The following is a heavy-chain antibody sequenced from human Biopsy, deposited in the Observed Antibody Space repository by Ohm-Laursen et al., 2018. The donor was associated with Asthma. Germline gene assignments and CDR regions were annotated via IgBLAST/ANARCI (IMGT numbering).Heavy chain of an antibody. V-gene: IGHV1-69*13. CDR3: ARKAGSCISRTCYSLDF. D-gene: IGHD2-2*01. Sequence: ASVKVSCKSLGGTFNTYVIGWVRQAPGQGLQWIGGINSVFGTTTYPQKFQDRVTITADDSTSTVYMELSSLRSEDTAVYYCARKAGSCISRTCYSLDFWGQGTLVTVSS. J-gene: IGHJ4*02. CDR2: INSVFGTT. CDR1: GGTFNTYV.